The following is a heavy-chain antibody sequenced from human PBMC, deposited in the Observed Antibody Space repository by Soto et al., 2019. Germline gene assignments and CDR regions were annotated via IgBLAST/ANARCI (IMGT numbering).Heavy chain of an antibody. CDR3: TTGVNQWLPNDY. CDR2: IKTTSGGGPT. Sequence: EVQLVESGGGLVQPGGSLRLSCTASGFTFSTAWMNWVRQAPGRGLEWVGLIKTTSGGGPTEYAAPVRGRLTISRYDSKNTLYLQMNSLKTEDTAVYYCTTGVNQWLPNDYCGQGTMATVSS. CDR1: GFTFSTAW. D-gene: IGHD6-19*01. J-gene: IGHJ4*02. V-gene: IGHV3-15*07.